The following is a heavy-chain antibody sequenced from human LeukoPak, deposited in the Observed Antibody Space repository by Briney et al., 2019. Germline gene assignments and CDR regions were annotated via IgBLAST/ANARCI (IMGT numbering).Heavy chain of an antibody. D-gene: IGHD6-19*01. Sequence: LAGGSLRLSCAASGFSLSTYWVTWVRQAPGTGLEWVANINPGGTETYYVEPVKGRFTISRDNAKNLVYLQMNSLRAEDSAVYHCGRFGYVAGVDLWGQETLVTVSS. CDR1: GFSLSTYW. CDR3: GRFGYVAGVDL. V-gene: IGHV3-7*01. CDR2: INPGGTET. J-gene: IGHJ4*02.